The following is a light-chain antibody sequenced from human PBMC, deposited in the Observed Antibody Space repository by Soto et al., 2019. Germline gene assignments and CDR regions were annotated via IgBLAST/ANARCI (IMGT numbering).Light chain of an antibody. J-gene: IGKJ4*01. CDR2: DAS. Sequence: DIVMTQSPATLSVSPGERATLSCRASQSVSNNYLAWYQQKPGQAPRLLIYDASSRATGIPDRFSGGGSGTDFTLTISRLEPEDFAVYYCQQFGSYPLTFGGGTKVDIK. CDR3: QQFGSYPLT. CDR1: QSVSNNY. V-gene: IGKV3-20*01.